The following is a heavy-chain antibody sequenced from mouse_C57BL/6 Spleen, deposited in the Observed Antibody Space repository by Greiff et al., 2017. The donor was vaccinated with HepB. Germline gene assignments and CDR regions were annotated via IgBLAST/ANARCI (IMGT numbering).Heavy chain of an antibody. CDR1: GFTFSDAW. D-gene: IGHD2-3*01. Sequence: EVQRVESGGGLVQPGGSMKLSCAASGFTFSDAWMDWVRQSPEKGLEWVAEIRNKANNHATYYAESVKGRFTISRDDSKSSVYLQMNSLRAEDTGIYYCTRNDRPYYFDYWGQGTTLTVSS. CDR2: IRNKANNHAT. CDR3: TRNDRPYYFDY. J-gene: IGHJ2*01. V-gene: IGHV6-6*01.